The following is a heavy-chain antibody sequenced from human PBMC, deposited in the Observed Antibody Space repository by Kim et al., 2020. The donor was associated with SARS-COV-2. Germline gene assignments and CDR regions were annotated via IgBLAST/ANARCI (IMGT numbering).Heavy chain of an antibody. D-gene: IGHD4-17*01. Sequence: VKGRFTTSRDNAKNSLYRQMNSLRAEDTAVYYCARAPSADYGDFPNWFDPWGQGTLVTVSS. J-gene: IGHJ5*02. CDR3: ARAPSADYGDFPNWFDP. V-gene: IGHV3-11*01.